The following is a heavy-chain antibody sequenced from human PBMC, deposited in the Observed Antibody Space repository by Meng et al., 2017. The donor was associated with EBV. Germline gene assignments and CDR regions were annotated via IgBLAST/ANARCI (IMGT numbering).Heavy chain of an antibody. Sequence: QVQLQRSGPVLVKPSATLSLTCIVSGVSVTSGAYHWSWIRQSPGKGLEWIGYIYDTGITIYNPSLKSRVTISLETSKNQFSLKVNSVTTADTAVYYCAKSRSSTPGIVDDWGQGTLVTVSS. V-gene: IGHV4-61*08. CDR2: IYDTGIT. J-gene: IGHJ4*02. CDR1: GVSVTSGAYH. D-gene: IGHD2/OR15-2a*01. CDR3: AKSRSSTPGIVDD.